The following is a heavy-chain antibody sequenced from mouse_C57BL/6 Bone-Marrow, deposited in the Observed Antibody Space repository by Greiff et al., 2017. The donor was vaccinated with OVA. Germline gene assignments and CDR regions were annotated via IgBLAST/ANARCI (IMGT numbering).Heavy chain of an antibody. CDR2: IDPSDSET. Sequence: QVQLQQPGAELVRPGSSVKLSCKASGYTFTSYWMHWVKQRPIQGLEWIGNIDPSDSETHYNQKFKDKATLTVDKSSSTAYMQLSSLTSEDSAVYYCARRRGYYGSFAYWGQGTLVTVSA. CDR1: GYTFTSYW. D-gene: IGHD2-1*01. CDR3: ARRRGYYGSFAY. J-gene: IGHJ3*01. V-gene: IGHV1-52*01.